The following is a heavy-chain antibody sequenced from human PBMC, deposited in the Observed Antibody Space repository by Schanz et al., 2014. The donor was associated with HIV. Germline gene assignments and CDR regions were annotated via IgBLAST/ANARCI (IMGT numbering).Heavy chain of an antibody. CDR3: ARGDFGGSSVDY. V-gene: IGHV4-34*01. CDR2: VRHIGGT. D-gene: IGHD4-17*01. Sequence: QVQLQQWGAGLLKPSETLSLTCAVYGGSFRGYYWTWIRQFPGLGLEWIGGVRHIGGTNYNPSLKIRFTMSRDISKNQFSLTLTSVTAADTAVYFCARGDFGGSSVDYWGHGNMVTVSS. J-gene: IGHJ4*01. CDR1: GGSFRGYY.